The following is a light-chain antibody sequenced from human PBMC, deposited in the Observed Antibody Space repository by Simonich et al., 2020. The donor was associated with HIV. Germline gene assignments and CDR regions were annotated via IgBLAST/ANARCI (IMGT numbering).Light chain of an antibody. J-gene: IGKJ2*01. CDR3: QQSYSTPYT. V-gene: IGKV1-39*01. CDR1: QSISSY. CDR2: AAS. Sequence: DIQMTQSPSSLSASVGDRVTITCRASQSISSYLNWYQQKPGKTPKLLSYAASSLQSGVPSRFRGSGSGTDFTLTISSLQPEDFATYYCQQSYSTPYTFGQGTKLEIK.